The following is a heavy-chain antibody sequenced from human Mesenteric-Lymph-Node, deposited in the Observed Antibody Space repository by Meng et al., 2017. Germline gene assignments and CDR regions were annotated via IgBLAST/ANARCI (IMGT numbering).Heavy chain of an antibody. Sequence: GPLQQWGAGLLKPSETLSLTCAVYGGSFSDYYWSWIRRPPGKGLEWVGRIKSKNDGETTDYAAPVKGRFTISRDDSENTLYLQMNSLKTEDTAVYYCSWDSTSWYVSLDYWGQGTLVTVSS. CDR1: GGSFSDYY. D-gene: IGHD6-13*01. V-gene: IGHV3-15*01. CDR3: SWDSTSWYVSLDY. CDR2: IKSKNDGETT. J-gene: IGHJ4*02.